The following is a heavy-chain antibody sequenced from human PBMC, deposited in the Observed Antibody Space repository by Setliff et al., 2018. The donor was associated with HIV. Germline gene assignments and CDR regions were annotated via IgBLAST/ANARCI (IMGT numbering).Heavy chain of an antibody. CDR2: IHHTGST. Sequence: SETLSLTCTVSGGSISSGNYYWSWIRQPPGKGLEWIGFIHHTGSTVSNPSLKSRVTILMDLSRNQLSLHLASVTTADTAVYFCAPGEGVASTYYHDWGQGTQVTVSS. CDR3: APGEGVASTYYHD. CDR1: GGSISSGNYY. J-gene: IGHJ4*01. V-gene: IGHV4-61*01. D-gene: IGHD3-3*01.